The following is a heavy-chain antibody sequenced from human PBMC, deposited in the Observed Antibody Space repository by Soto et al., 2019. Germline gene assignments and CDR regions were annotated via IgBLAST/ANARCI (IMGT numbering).Heavy chain of an antibody. CDR1: DGSIRDHY. CDR3: ARLGGYYQAFDS. Sequence: SETLSLTCTVADGSIRDHYWGWIRQSPGKGLEWIGYIYYTGTTKYNPSLKSRVTISVDSSKNQFSLKLDSVTAADTAVYYCARLGGYYQAFDSWVQGTLVTVSS. CDR2: IYYTGTT. D-gene: IGHD3-22*01. J-gene: IGHJ4*02. V-gene: IGHV4-59*08.